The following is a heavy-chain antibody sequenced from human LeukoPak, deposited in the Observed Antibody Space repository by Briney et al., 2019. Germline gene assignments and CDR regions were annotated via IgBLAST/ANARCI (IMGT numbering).Heavy chain of an antibody. CDR3: ARQKPTVTNDY. V-gene: IGHV4-38-2*01. D-gene: IGHD4-11*01. CDR2: IYHSGST. CDR1: GYSISSGYY. J-gene: IGHJ4*02. Sequence: PSETLSLTCAVSGYSISSGYYWGWIRQPPGKGLEWIGSIYHSGSTYYNPSLKSRVTISVNTSKKHFSLKLSSVTAADTAVYYCARQKPTVTNDYWGQGTLVTVSS.